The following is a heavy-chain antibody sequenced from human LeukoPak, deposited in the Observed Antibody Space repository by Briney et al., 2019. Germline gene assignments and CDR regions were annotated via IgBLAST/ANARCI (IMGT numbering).Heavy chain of an antibody. Sequence: XISWVRQAPGXGLEXMGGIIPIFGTATYAQKFQGRVTITADESTSTAYMELSSLRSEDTAVYYCASSSGYYYDEVDYWGQGTLVTVSS. CDR2: IIPIFGTA. V-gene: IGHV1-69*01. CDR3: ASSSGYYYDEVDY. J-gene: IGHJ4*02. CDR1: X. D-gene: IGHD3-22*01.